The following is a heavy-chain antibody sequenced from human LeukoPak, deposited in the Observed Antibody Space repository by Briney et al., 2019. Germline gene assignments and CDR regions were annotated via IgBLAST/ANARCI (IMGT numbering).Heavy chain of an antibody. Sequence: GESLKISCKGSGYSFTSYWIGWVRQMPGKGLEWMGIIYPGDSDTRYSPSFRGQVTISADKSISTAYLQWSSLKASDTAMYYCASPPPWSSGWYFLYYWGQGTLVTVSS. CDR1: GYSFTSYW. CDR3: ASPPPWSSGWYFLYY. D-gene: IGHD6-19*01. V-gene: IGHV5-51*01. J-gene: IGHJ4*02. CDR2: IYPGDSDT.